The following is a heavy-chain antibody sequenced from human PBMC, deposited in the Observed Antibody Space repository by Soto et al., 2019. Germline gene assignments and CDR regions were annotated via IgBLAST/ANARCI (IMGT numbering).Heavy chain of an antibody. J-gene: IGHJ4*02. D-gene: IGHD3-3*01. Sequence: SETLSLTCTVSGGSISSYYWSWIRQPPGKGLEWIGYINYSGSTTYNPSLRSRVTISVDTSKNQLSLKLSSVTAADTAVYYCARHVNRGAIFDYWGQGTLVTVSS. CDR3: ARHVNRGAIFDY. CDR2: INYSGST. CDR1: GGSISSYY. V-gene: IGHV4-59*08.